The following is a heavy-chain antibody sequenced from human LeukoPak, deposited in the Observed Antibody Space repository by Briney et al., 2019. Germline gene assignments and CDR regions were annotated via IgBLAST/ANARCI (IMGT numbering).Heavy chain of an antibody. Sequence: GGSLRLSCAASGFNFINTWMHWVRQAPGKGLEWVSVIYSGGSTYYADSVKGRFTISRDNSKNTLYLQMNSLRAEDTAVYYCARDRGYYGSGSYSYYYMDVWGKGTTVTISS. J-gene: IGHJ6*03. V-gene: IGHV3-66*01. CDR3: ARDRGYYGSGSYSYYYMDV. CDR2: IYSGGST. CDR1: GFNFINTW. D-gene: IGHD3-10*01.